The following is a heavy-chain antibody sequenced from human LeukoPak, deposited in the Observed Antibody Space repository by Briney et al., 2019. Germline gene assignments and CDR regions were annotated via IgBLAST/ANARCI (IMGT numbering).Heavy chain of an antibody. J-gene: IGHJ4*02. CDR2: ISASGDST. CDR1: GLTFSSHA. V-gene: IGHV3-23*01. Sequence: PGGSLRLSCAASGLTFSSHAMSWVRQAPGKGLEWVSGISASGDSTYYADSVKGRFTISRDNSRNTLSLQMNSLRVGDTAIYYCAILTVGGGSSPPFDYWGQGTLVTVSS. D-gene: IGHD2/OR15-2a*01. CDR3: AILTVGGGSSPPFDY.